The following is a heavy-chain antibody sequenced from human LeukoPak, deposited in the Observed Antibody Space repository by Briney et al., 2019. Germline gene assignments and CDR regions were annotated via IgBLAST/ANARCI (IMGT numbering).Heavy chain of an antibody. J-gene: IGHJ4*02. D-gene: IGHD3-22*01. CDR3: ARGISMEVITPYYFDY. CDR2: IYYSGST. CDR1: GGSISSGDYY. Sequence: SETLSLTCTVSGGSISSGDYYWSWLRQPPGKGLEWTGYIYYSGSTYYNPSLKRRVTISVDTSKNQFSLKLSSVTAADTAVYYCARGISMEVITPYYFDYWGQGTLVTVSS. V-gene: IGHV4-30-4*08.